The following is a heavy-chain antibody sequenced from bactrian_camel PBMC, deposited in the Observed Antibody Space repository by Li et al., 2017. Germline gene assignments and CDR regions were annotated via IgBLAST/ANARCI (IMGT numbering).Heavy chain of an antibody. CDR3: AAGTRIIVGDYCDGITT. CDR2: IGTDGST. J-gene: IGHJ6*01. D-gene: IGHD3*01. CDR1: EFSLDDSD. V-gene: IGHV3-1*01. Sequence: EVQLVESGGGSVQAGGSLTLSCTTSDEFSLDDSDMGWYRRGSEPECELVSTIGTDGSTYYSDSVKGRFTISQDNAKNIIYLQMSSLTPDDTAMYYCAAGTRIIVGDYCDGITTWGQGTQVTVS.